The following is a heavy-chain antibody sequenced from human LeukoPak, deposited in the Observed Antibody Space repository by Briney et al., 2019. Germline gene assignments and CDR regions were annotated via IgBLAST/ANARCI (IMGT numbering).Heavy chain of an antibody. V-gene: IGHV1-8*01. CDR1: GYTFTSYD. D-gene: IGHD1-26*01. Sequence: GSVNVSCKASGYTFTSYDINWVRQATGQGLEWVGWMTPNVGNTGSAQKFKGRVTMTRNTSISTAYMELSSLRSEDTAVYYCARGSGSYYAVPTNDWGQGTLVTVSS. CDR2: MTPNVGNT. CDR3: ARGSGSYYAVPTND. J-gene: IGHJ4*02.